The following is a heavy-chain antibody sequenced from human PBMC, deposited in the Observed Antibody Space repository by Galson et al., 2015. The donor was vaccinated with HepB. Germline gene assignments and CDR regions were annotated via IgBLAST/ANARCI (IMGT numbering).Heavy chain of an antibody. Sequence: SLRLSCAASGFTFRSYAMSWVRQTPGKGLEWVSGISGSADTTYYADSVKGRFTISRDNSKNTLYLQMSSLSVEDTAVFYCAKGGLSSYYYVDVCGNRTTVTVSS. CDR1: GFTFRSYA. CDR3: AKGGLSSYYYVDV. D-gene: IGHD1-26*01. V-gene: IGHV3-23*01. CDR2: ISGSADTT. J-gene: IGHJ6*03.